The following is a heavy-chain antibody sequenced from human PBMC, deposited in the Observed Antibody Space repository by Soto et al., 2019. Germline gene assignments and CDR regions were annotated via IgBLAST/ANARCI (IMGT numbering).Heavy chain of an antibody. V-gene: IGHV4-34*01. CDR1: GGSFSGYY. Sequence: QVQLQQWGAGLLKPSETLSLTCAVYGGSFSGYYWSWIRQPPGKGLEWIGEINHSGSTNYNPSLKSRVTISVDTSKNQFSLKLSSVTAADTAVYYCARGKLYNYLGYCSGGSCYPRRYYYYGMDVWGQGTTVTVSS. CDR2: INHSGST. CDR3: ARGKLYNYLGYCSGGSCYPRRYYYYGMDV. J-gene: IGHJ6*02. D-gene: IGHD2-15*01.